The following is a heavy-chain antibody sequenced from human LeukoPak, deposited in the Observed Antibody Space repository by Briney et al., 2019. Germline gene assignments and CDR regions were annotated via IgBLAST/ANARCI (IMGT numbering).Heavy chain of an antibody. V-gene: IGHV4-34*01. CDR3: ARHLWYSSGWYNY. D-gene: IGHD6-19*01. J-gene: IGHJ4*02. CDR2: INHSGST. CDR1: GGSFSGYY. Sequence: SETLSLTCAVYGGSFSGYYWSWIRQPPGKGLEWIGEINHSGSTNYNPSLKSRVTISVDTSKNQFSLKLSSVTAADTAVYYCARHLWYSSGWYNYWGQGTLVTVSS.